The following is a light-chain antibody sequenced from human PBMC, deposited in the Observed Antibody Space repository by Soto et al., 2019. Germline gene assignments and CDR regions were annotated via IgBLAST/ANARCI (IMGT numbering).Light chain of an antibody. CDR2: WAY. J-gene: IGKJ2*01. CDR1: QSGLYSSTYMNY. V-gene: IGKV4-1*01. Sequence: DIVMTQCPDPLAASLGQSAAINCKSSQSGLYSSTYMNYLAWYQQRPGQPPKLLIYWAYTRESGVPDLFSGSGSGTNLTVTTTYLQIEDVAVYYCQQDESTPPSSGQGTKLEIK. CDR3: QQDESTPPS.